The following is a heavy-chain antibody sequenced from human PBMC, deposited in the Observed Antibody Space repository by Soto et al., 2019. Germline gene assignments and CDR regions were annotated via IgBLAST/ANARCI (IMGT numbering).Heavy chain of an antibody. J-gene: IGHJ6*02. CDR2: INPSSGGT. CDR3: ARVAARGYYYYGMDV. Sequence: GASVKVSCKASGYTFTGYYMHWVRQAPGQGLEWMGWINPSSGGTNYAQKFQGWVTMTRDTSISTAYMELSRLRSDDTAVYYCARVAARGYYYYGMDVWGQGTTVTVS. V-gene: IGHV1-2*04. CDR1: GYTFTGYY. D-gene: IGHD6-6*01.